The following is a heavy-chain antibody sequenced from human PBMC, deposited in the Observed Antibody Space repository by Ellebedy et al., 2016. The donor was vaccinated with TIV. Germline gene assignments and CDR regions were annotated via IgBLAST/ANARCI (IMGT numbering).Heavy chain of an antibody. CDR2: IGARGGAT. CDR1: GFAFRTFA. V-gene: IGHV3-23*01. Sequence: ESLKISCAASGFAFRTFAMSWVRQAPGKGLEWVSTIGARGGATYYAGSVRGRFTISRDNSNNTLYLQMNSLRGEDTAVYFCAKELVGGYDYPFDYWGRGTLVTVSS. CDR3: AKELVGGYDYPFDY. J-gene: IGHJ4*02. D-gene: IGHD5-12*01.